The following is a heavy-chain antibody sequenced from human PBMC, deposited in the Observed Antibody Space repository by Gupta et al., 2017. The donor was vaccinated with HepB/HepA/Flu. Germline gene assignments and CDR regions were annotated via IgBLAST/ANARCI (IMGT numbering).Heavy chain of an antibody. Sequence: VQLVESGGGMVQPGGSLRLSCVASGFTLSSYEMNWVRQAPGKGLEWVSYISGSATTKTDVDSVKGRFTISRDNAKNSLYLQMNSLRAEDTAVYHGTRGLYNGMDVWGQGTTVTVSS. CDR2: ISGSATTK. CDR1: GFTLSSYE. D-gene: IGHD1-20*01. CDR3: TRGLYNGMDV. J-gene: IGHJ6*02. V-gene: IGHV3-48*03.